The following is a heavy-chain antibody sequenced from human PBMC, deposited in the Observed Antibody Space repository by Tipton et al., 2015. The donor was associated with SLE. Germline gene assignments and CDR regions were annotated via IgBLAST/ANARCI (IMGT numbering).Heavy chain of an antibody. V-gene: IGHV5-10-1*01. D-gene: IGHD3-10*01. CDR1: GYSFTSYW. J-gene: IGHJ4*02. CDR2: IDPSDSYT. CDR3: ARHGSRMYYYGPGGYFDY. Sequence: VQLVQSGAEVKKPGESLRISCKGSGYSFTSYWISWVRQMPGKGLEWMGRIDPSDSYTNYSPSFQGHVTISADKSTSTAYLQWSSLKASDTAMYYCARHGSRMYYYGPGGYFDYWGQGTLVTVSS.